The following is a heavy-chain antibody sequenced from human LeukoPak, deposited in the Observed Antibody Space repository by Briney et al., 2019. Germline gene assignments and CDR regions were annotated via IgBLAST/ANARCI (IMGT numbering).Heavy chain of an antibody. J-gene: IGHJ5*02. CDR1: GFTFSSYA. Sequence: PGGSLRLSCAASGFTFSSYAMSWVRQAPGKGLEWVSAISGSGSSTYYADSVKGRFTISRDNSKNTLYLQMNSLRAEDTAVYYCAKVESWVAGNYYDSSGQNWFDPWGQGTLVTVSS. D-gene: IGHD3-22*01. V-gene: IGHV3-23*01. CDR2: ISGSGSST. CDR3: AKVESWVAGNYYDSSGQNWFDP.